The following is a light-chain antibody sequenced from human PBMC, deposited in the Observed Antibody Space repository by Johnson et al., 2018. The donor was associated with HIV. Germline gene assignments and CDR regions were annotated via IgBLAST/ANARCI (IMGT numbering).Light chain of an antibody. V-gene: IGLV1-51*02. CDR1: SSNIRNNY. CDR3: GTWDSSLSYNYV. CDR2: ENN. J-gene: IGLJ1*01. Sequence: QSVLTQPPSVSAAPGQKVTISCSGSSSNIRNNYVSWFQHLPGAAPKLLIYENNKRPSGIPDRFSGSKSGTSATLGITGLQTGDEADYYCGTWDSSLSYNYVFGTGTKVTVL.